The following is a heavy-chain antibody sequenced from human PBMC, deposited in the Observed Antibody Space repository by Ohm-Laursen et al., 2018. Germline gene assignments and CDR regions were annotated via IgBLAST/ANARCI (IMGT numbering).Heavy chain of an antibody. V-gene: IGHV3-11*01. CDR3: ARASSLFGVVITPHQYILDV. D-gene: IGHD3-3*01. J-gene: IGHJ6*02. CDR2: ISSSDDTM. Sequence: SLRLSCAASGFTFSDYYMSWIRQAPGKGLELVSYISSSDDTMYYVDSVKGRFTISRDNAKNSLYLQMSSLRAEDTAVYYCARASSLFGVVITPHQYILDVWGHGTTVTVSS. CDR1: GFTFSDYY.